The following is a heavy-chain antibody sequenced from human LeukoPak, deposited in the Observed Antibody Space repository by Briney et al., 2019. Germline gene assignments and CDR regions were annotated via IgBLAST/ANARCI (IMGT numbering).Heavy chain of an antibody. D-gene: IGHD3-9*01. J-gene: IGHJ3*02. CDR3: AKGYYYDVLTGYRREAFDI. V-gene: IGHV3-30*02. CDR2: INYDRNNK. Sequence: GGSLRLSCAPSGFMFSSCDMHWVRQAPGKGLEWVASINYDRNNKYSADSLKGRLTISRDNSKNTLYLQMNSLRTEDTAIYYCAKGYYYDVLTGYRREAFDIWGQGTMVTVSS. CDR1: GFMFSSCD.